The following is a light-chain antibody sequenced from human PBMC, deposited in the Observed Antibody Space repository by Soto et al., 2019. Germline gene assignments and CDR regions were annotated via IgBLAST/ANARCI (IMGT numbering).Light chain of an antibody. V-gene: IGKV1-6*01. CDR3: LHECNYPLT. J-gene: IGKJ4*02. CDR2: DGY. CDR1: QGIRQY. Sequence: AIQMTQSPSSLSASVGDRVTITCRSSQGIRQYLGWYQQKPGQAAKLLIFDGYSLQSGGPSRFSGSGSGTDFTLTISSLQPEDFATYYCLHECNYPLTFVGGTKVEIK.